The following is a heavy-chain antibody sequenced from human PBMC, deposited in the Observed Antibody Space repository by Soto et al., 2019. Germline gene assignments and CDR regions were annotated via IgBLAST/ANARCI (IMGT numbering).Heavy chain of an antibody. J-gene: IGHJ6*03. Sequence: GGSLRLSCAASGFTFSSYWMSWVRQAPGKGLEWVANIKQDGSEKYYVDSVKGRFTISRDNAKNSLYLQMNSLRAEDTAVYYCARVEKWDSGYEYYYYYYMDVWGKGTTVTVSS. D-gene: IGHD5-12*01. V-gene: IGHV3-7*01. CDR2: IKQDGSEK. CDR3: ARVEKWDSGYEYYYYYYMDV. CDR1: GFTFSSYW.